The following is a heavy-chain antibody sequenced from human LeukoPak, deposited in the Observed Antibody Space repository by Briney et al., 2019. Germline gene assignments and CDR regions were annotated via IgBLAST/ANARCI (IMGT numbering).Heavy chain of an antibody. CDR2: IYTSGST. J-gene: IGHJ4*02. CDR3: ATSSSGWYDYFDY. Sequence: SETLSLTCTVSGGSISSYYWSWLRQPAGKGLEGIGRIYTSGSTNYNPSLKSRVTMSVDTSKNQFSLKLSSVTAADTAVYYCATSSSGWYDYFDYWGQGTLVTVSS. V-gene: IGHV4-4*07. D-gene: IGHD6-19*01. CDR1: GGSISSYY.